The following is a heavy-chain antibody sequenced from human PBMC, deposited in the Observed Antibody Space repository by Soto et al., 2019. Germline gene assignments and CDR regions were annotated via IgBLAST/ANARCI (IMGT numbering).Heavy chain of an antibody. J-gene: IGHJ4*02. CDR1: GGSISSYY. D-gene: IGHD3-3*02. Sequence: SEMLSLTCTVSGGSISSYYWSWIRQPPGKGLEWIGYIYYSGSTNYNPSLKSRVTISVDTSKNQFSLKLSSVTAADTAVYYCARVPISVRDRQFDYWGQGTLVTVSS. CDR3: ARVPISVRDRQFDY. V-gene: IGHV4-59*08. CDR2: IYYSGST.